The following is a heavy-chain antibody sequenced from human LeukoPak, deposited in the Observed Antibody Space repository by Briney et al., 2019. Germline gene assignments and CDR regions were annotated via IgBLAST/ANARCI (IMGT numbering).Heavy chain of an antibody. J-gene: IGHJ4*02. CDR1: GFAFSSYV. Sequence: PGGSLRLSCAASGFAFSSYVMTWVRQAPGKGLEWVSGICGSGGSTYDADSVKGRFTVSRDNSKSTLYLQLNSLRVEDTAVYYCARVDGVRAAPGRGRVDSWGQGTLVTVSS. D-gene: IGHD6-13*01. V-gene: IGHV3-23*01. CDR2: ICGSGGST. CDR3: ARVDGVRAAPGRGRVDS.